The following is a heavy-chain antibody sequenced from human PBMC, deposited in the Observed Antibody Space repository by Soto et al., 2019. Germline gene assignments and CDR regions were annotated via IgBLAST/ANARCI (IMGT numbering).Heavy chain of an antibody. CDR2: IHNGRST. J-gene: IGHJ4*02. D-gene: IGHD7-27*01. CDR1: GGSISIVNYY. Sequence: SETLSLTFTVSGGSISIVNYYWSLIRQPPEKALEWIGHIHNGRSTYNHTSLNRRATISADTPKNQFPMKLRSVRAAETAVYYCNGGQYGDKVDYWGQGTLVTVSS. CDR3: NGGQYGDKVDY. V-gene: IGHV4-30-4*01.